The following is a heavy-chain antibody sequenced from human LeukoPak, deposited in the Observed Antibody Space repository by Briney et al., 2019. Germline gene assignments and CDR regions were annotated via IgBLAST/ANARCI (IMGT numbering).Heavy chain of an antibody. J-gene: IGHJ4*02. CDR3: ARGDGYGGNGYYFDY. CDR2: IIPIFGTA. D-gene: IGHD4-23*01. V-gene: IGHV1-69*05. Sequence: SVKVSCKASGYTFTSYYMHWVRQAPGQGLEWMGGIIPIFGTANYAQKFQGRVTITTDESTSTAYMELSSLRSEDTAVYYCARGDGYGGNGYYFDYWGQGTLVTVSS. CDR1: GYTFTSYY.